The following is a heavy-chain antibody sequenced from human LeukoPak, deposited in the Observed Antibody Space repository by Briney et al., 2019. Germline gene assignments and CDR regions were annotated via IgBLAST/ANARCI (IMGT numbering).Heavy chain of an antibody. CDR2: INHSGNT. V-gene: IGHV4-34*01. CDR3: AGRDVEMATIGTFDY. CDR1: GGSFSGYY. D-gene: IGHD5-24*01. J-gene: IGHJ4*02. Sequence: SETLSLTCAVYGGSFSGYYWSWIRQPPGKGLEWIGEINHSGNTNSNPSLKSRVTMSVDTSKNQFSLKLSSVTAADTAVYYCAGRDVEMATIGTFDYWGQGTLVTVSS.